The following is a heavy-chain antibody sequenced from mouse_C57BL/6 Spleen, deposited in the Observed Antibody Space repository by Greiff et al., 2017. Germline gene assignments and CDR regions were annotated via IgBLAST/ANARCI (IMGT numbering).Heavy chain of an antibody. D-gene: IGHD1-1*01. CDR2: INPNNGGT. CDR3: AREDYYGSSYGDY. Sequence: VQLQQSGPELVKPGASVTMSCKASGYTFTDSNMHWVKQSHGKRLEWIGYINPNNGGTSYNKKFKGKATLPVNKYSSPAYMELRSLTSEDSAVYYCAREDYYGSSYGDYWGQGTTLTVSS. J-gene: IGHJ2*01. CDR1: GYTFTDSN. V-gene: IGHV1-22*01.